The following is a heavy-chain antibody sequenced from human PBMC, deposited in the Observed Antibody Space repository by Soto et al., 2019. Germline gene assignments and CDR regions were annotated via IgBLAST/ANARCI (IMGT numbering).Heavy chain of an antibody. V-gene: IGHV4-34*01. CDR1: GGSFSGYY. Sequence: SETLSLTCAVYGGSFSGYYWSWTRQPPGKGLEWIGEINHSGSTNYNPSLKSRVTISVDTSKNQFSLKLSSVTAADTAVYYCARGTYYYGSGGLNDFDYWGQGTLVTVSS. CDR2: INHSGST. CDR3: ARGTYYYGSGGLNDFDY. D-gene: IGHD3-10*01. J-gene: IGHJ4*02.